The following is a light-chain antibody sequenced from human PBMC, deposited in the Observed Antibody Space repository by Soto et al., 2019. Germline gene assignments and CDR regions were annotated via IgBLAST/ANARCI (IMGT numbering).Light chain of an antibody. CDR1: SSDVGGYNY. CDR3: SSYTSTCIYV. V-gene: IGLV2-14*04. J-gene: IGLJ1*01. Sequence: TSSDVGGYNYVSWYQQYPGKAPKLIIRDVINRPSGVSDSFSGCKYGNKASLTISGLQAEDEADYYCSSYTSTCIYVFGSGTKVTVL. CDR2: DVI.